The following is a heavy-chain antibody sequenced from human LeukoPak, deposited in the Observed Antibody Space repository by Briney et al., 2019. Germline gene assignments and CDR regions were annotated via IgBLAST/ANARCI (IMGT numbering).Heavy chain of an antibody. J-gene: IGHJ4*02. Sequence: PGGSLRLSCAASGFTFSSFTMSWVRQAPGKGLEWVANIKQDGSDKYYVDSVKGRFTISRDNAKNSLYLQMNSLRAEDTAVYYCARGGSGWYRLDYWGQGTLVTVSS. CDR2: IKQDGSDK. D-gene: IGHD6-19*01. V-gene: IGHV3-7*01. CDR3: ARGGSGWYRLDY. CDR1: GFTFSSFT.